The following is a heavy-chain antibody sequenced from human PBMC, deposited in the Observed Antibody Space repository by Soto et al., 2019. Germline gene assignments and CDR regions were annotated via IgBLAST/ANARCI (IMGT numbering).Heavy chain of an antibody. J-gene: IGHJ4*02. V-gene: IGHV4-39*07. CDR2: IYYSGST. CDR3: ARERAYYYDSSGYYLGYFDY. D-gene: IGHD3-22*01. Sequence: PSETLSLTCTVSGGSISSSSYYWGWIRQPPGKGLEWIGSIYYSGSTNYNPSLKSRVTISVDTSKNQFSLKLSSVTAADTAVYYCARERAYYYDSSGYYLGYFDYWGQGTLVTVSS. CDR1: GGSISSSSYY.